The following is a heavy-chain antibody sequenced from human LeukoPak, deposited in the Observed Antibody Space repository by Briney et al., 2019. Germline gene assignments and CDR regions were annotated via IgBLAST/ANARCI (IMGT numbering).Heavy chain of an antibody. D-gene: IGHD3-9*01. V-gene: IGHV1-46*01. J-gene: IGHJ4*02. CDR2: INPSGGST. CDR3: ARDQGILTGYSPFDY. Sequence: ASVKVSCKASGCTFTSYYMHWVRQAPGQGLEWMGIINPSGGSTSYAQKFQGRVTMTRDTSTSTVYMELSSLRSEDTAVYYCARDQGILTGYSPFDYWGQGTLVTVSS. CDR1: GCTFTSYY.